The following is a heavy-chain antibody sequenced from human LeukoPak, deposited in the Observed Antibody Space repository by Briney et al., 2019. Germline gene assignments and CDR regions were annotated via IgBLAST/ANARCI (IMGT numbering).Heavy chain of an antibody. Sequence: GGSLRLSCAASGFTFSDHYMDWVRQAPGKGLEWVGRTRNKANSYTTEYAASVKGRFTISRDDSKNSLYLQMNSLRAEDTAVYYCATTILSMVRGVKGQLFDPWGQGTLVTVSS. J-gene: IGHJ5*02. CDR1: GFTFSDHY. CDR3: ATTILSMVRGVKGQLFDP. CDR2: TRNKANSYTT. D-gene: IGHD3-10*01. V-gene: IGHV3-72*01.